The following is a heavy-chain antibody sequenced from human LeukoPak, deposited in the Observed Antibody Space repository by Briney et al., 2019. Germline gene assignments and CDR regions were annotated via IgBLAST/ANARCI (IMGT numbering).Heavy chain of an antibody. CDR1: GYSISSGYY. V-gene: IGHV4-38-2*01. Sequence: SETPSLTCAVSGYSISSGYYWGWIRQPPGKGLEWIGSIYHSGSTYYNPSLKSRVTISVDTSKNQFSLKLNSVTAADTAVYYCARAYNWNSGGFDYWGQGTLVTVSS. CDR2: IYHSGST. D-gene: IGHD1-1*01. J-gene: IGHJ4*02. CDR3: ARAYNWNSGGFDY.